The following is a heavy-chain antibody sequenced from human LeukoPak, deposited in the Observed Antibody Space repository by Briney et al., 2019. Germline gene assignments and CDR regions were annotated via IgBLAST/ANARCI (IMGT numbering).Heavy chain of an antibody. D-gene: IGHD4-17*01. CDR1: GFTLSNYA. J-gene: IGHJ5*02. CDR3: ARNLQMTTGTPLNH. CDR2: ISDDGSNE. V-gene: IGHV3-30*04. Sequence: GRSLRLSCAASGFTLSNYAMHWVRQAPGKGLEWVALISDDGSNEYYADSVKGRFTISRDISKNSLYLQMNSLRPEDTAVYYCARNLQMTTGTPLNHWGQGTLVTVSS.